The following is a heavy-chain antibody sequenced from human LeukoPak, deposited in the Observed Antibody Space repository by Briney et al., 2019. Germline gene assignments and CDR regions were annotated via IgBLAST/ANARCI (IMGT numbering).Heavy chain of an antibody. CDR1: GGSISSTSYY. D-gene: IGHD5-18*01. CDR2: IYYRGST. CDR3: ARRAYNYGMYYFDY. V-gene: IGHV4-39*01. Sequence: SETLSLTCTVSGGSISSTSYYWGWVRQPPGKGLEWIGSIYYRGSTYYNPSFKSRVTMSVDTSKNQFSLKLSSVTSADTAVYYCARRAYNYGMYYFDYWGQGTLVTVSS. J-gene: IGHJ4*02.